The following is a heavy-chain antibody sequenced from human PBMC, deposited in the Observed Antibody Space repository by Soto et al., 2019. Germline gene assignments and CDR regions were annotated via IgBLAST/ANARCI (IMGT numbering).Heavy chain of an antibody. CDR2: IYYSGST. J-gene: IGHJ6*02. CDR1: GGSVSSGSYY. V-gene: IGHV4-61*01. Sequence: SETLSLTCTVSGGSVSSGSYYWSWIRQPPGKGLEWIGYIYYSGSTNYNPSLKSRVTISVDTSKNQFSPKLSSVTAADTAVYYCARETRYYDILTGYYGYYYYYGMDVWGQGTTVTVSS. CDR3: ARETRYYDILTGYYGYYYYYGMDV. D-gene: IGHD3-9*01.